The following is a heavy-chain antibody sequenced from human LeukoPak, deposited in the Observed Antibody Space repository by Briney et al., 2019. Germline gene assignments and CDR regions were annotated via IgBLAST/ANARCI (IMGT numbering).Heavy chain of an antibody. D-gene: IGHD4-23*01. J-gene: IGHJ4*02. CDR3: ARHTVVSPFDY. V-gene: IGHV4-34*01. CDR1: GGSFSGYY. CDR2: INHSGTT. Sequence: SETLSLTCAVYGGSFSGYYWSWLRQPPGKGLEWIGEINHSGTTNYNPSLKSRITISVDTSKNQFSLKLSSVTAADTAVYYCARHTVVSPFDYWGQGTLVTVSS.